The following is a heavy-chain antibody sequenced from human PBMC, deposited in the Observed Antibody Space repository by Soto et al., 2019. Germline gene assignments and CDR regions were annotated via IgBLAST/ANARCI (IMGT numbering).Heavy chain of an antibody. J-gene: IGHJ6*02. CDR1: GGSISSGGYF. CDR3: AREWERRDPRGAGYYYYVMDV. CDR2: MYYSGST. D-gene: IGHD1-1*01. Sequence: QVQLQESGPGLVKPSQTLSLTCTVSGGSISSGGYFWSWIRQLPGKGLEWIGYMYYSGSTYYNPSLKSRATISVDTSKNQFSLKLSSVTAADTAVYFCAREWERRDPRGAGYYYYVMDVWGRGTTVTVSS. V-gene: IGHV4-31*03.